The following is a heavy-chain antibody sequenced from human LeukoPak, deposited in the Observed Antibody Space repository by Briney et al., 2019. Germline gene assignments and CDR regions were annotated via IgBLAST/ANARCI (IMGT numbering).Heavy chain of an antibody. Sequence: GGSLRLSCVASAFTFSDYTMTWVRQAPGKGLEWVSSISWDSSDIFYADSLRGRLTISRDNAKNSLFLRIDSLEVEDTAVYYCARAAFHDSFDIWGQGTFVTVSS. D-gene: IGHD2/OR15-2a*01. CDR2: ISWDSSDI. V-gene: IGHV3-21*01. J-gene: IGHJ3*02. CDR1: AFTFSDYT. CDR3: ARAAFHDSFDI.